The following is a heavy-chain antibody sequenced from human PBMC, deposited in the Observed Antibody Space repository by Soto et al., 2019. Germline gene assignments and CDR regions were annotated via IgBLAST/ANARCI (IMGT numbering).Heavy chain of an antibody. D-gene: IGHD2-15*01. CDR3: ARAATYYYDGMDV. CDR2: IYHTGTT. CDR1: GDSIISIYH. Sequence: SETLSLTCTVSGDSIISIYHWAWIRQPPGRGLEWIASIYHTGTTYYTPSLKSRVTISVDTSKNQFSLKLSSVTAADTAVYYCARAATYYYDGMDVWGQGTKVTVSS. V-gene: IGHV4-38-2*02. J-gene: IGHJ6*02.